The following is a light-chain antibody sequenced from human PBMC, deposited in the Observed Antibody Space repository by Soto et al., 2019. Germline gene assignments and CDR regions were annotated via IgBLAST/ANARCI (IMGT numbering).Light chain of an antibody. J-gene: IGKJ5*01. CDR1: QSVSSN. CDR3: QQYNNWPRIT. CDR2: GAS. V-gene: IGKV3-15*01. Sequence: EIVLTQSPGTLSLSPGERATFSCRASQSVSSNYLAWYQQKPGQAPRLLIYGASTRATGIPARFSGSGSGTEFTLTISSLQSEDFAIYYCQQYNNWPRITFGQGTRPEIK.